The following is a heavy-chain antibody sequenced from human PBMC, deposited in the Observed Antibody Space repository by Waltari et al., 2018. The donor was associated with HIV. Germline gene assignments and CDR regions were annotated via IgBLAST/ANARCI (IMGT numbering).Heavy chain of an antibody. J-gene: IGHJ5*01. D-gene: IGHD3-3*01. Sequence: QVQLVESGGGLVHHGGSMSLSCVATGFSFSYYYMSWIRLAPGKGLEWVSSISSRGNNTHYADSVQGRITISRDNAKNSLYLQMNTLRAEDTAVYYCARTKYDLWSGSYFDSWGQGTLVTVSS. CDR2: ISSRGNNT. V-gene: IGHV3-11*01. CDR3: ARTKYDLWSGSYFDS. CDR1: GFSFSYYY.